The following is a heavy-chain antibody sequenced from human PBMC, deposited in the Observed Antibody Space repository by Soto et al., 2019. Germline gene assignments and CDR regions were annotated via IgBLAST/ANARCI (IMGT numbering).Heavy chain of an antibody. CDR3: PRSLAVLGAHLDY. V-gene: IGHV4-59*07. CDR1: GSSIIISF. D-gene: IGHD6-19*01. CDR2: VYYTGST. Sequence: PSDTLSLTCSVSGSSIIISFLSWSRQSPGKGLEWLGYVYYTGSTNYSPSLRRRVSISVDKPQNEFSRSLSSVDPTQPAVYFCPRSLAVLGAHLDYWGQGTQVTVSS. J-gene: IGHJ4*02.